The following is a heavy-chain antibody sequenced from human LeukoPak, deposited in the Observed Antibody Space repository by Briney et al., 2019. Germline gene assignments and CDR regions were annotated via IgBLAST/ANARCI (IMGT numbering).Heavy chain of an antibody. V-gene: IGHV1-46*01. D-gene: IGHD1-26*01. J-gene: IGHJ3*02. CDR1: GYTFTSYY. CDR2: INPSGGSA. CDR3: ATEVELRSAFDI. Sequence: ASVKVSCKASGYTFTSYYMHWVRQAPGQGLEWMGIINPSGGSASYAQKFQGRVTITEDTSTDTAYMELSSLRSEDTAVYYCATEVELRSAFDIWGQGTMVTVSS.